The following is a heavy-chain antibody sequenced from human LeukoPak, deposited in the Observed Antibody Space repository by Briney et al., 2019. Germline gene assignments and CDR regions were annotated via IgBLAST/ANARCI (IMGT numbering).Heavy chain of an antibody. CDR2: ISGSGGYT. D-gene: IGHD6-19*01. Sequence: GGSLRLSCAGSGFSFSTYAMTWVRQTPGMGLESVSAISGSGGYTYYADSVKGRFTISRDNSKNTLYLQMNSLRAEDTAIYYCAKAEGKNPTGGRWLDWGQGTLVTVSS. CDR1: GFSFSTYA. J-gene: IGHJ4*02. CDR3: AKAEGKNPTGGRWLD. V-gene: IGHV3-23*01.